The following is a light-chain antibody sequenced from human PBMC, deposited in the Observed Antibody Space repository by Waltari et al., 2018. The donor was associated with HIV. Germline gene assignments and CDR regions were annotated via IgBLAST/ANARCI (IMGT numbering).Light chain of an antibody. CDR3: HQYGHTPLT. Sequence: VLTQSPGTLSLSPGERATLSCRASQSVNRNYLAWYQQQPGQAPRLLIYGESRRATGIPDRFSGSGSATDFTLTISRMEPEDVAVYYGHQYGHTPLTFGGGTKVEIK. CDR2: GES. V-gene: IGKV3-20*01. J-gene: IGKJ4*01. CDR1: QSVNRNY.